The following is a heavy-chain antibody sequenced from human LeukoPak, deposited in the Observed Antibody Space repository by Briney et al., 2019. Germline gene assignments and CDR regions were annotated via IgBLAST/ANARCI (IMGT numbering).Heavy chain of an antibody. V-gene: IGHV1-2*06. Sequence: ASVKVSCKASGYTFTGYYMHWVRQAPGQGLERMGRINPNSGGTNYAQKFQGRVTMTRDTSISTAYMELSRLRSEDTAVYYCARESVQLIIDYWGQGTLVTVSS. CDR1: GYTFTGYY. CDR2: INPNSGGT. D-gene: IGHD5-18*01. CDR3: ARESVQLIIDY. J-gene: IGHJ4*02.